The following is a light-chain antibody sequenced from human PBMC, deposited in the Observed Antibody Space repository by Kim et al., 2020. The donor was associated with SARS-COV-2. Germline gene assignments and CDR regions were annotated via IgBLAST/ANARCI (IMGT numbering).Light chain of an antibody. CDR3: MQGLQTLRT. CDR2: LGS. Sequence: PSSMSCRSTQSLLHSNGENFLDWYVQKPGPSLQLLIYLGSKRASGVPDRFSGSVSGTDFTLKISRVEAEDVGVYYCMQGLQTLRTFGQGTKVDIK. J-gene: IGKJ1*01. V-gene: IGKV2-28*01. CDR1: QSLLHSNGENF.